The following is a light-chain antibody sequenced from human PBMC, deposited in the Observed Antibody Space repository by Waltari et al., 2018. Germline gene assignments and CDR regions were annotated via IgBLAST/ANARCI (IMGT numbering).Light chain of an antibody. CDR1: TGHSDFA. J-gene: IGLJ2*01. V-gene: IGLV4-69*01. Sequence: QPVLTQSPSASASPGASVKLTCTLSTGHSDFAIAWHQQQPERGPRDLMKLNSEGSHTKGDEVPDRFSGASAGAERYLTISSLQSEDEAAYYCQTWGSGIVTFGGGTQLTVL. CDR2: LNSEGSH. CDR3: QTWGSGIVT.